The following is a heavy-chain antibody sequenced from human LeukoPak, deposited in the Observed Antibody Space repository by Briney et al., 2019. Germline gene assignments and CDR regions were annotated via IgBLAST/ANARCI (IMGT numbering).Heavy chain of an antibody. V-gene: IGHV4-61*01. Sequence: SETLSLTCTVSGASVSSGSYYWSWIRQPPGKGLEWIGYIYYSGSTNYNPSLKSRVTISVDTSKDQFSLKLSSVTAADTAVYYCASPYYDILTGYYDAFDIWGQGTMATVSS. CDR2: IYYSGST. J-gene: IGHJ3*02. CDR3: ASPYYDILTGYYDAFDI. D-gene: IGHD3-9*01. CDR1: GASVSSGSYY.